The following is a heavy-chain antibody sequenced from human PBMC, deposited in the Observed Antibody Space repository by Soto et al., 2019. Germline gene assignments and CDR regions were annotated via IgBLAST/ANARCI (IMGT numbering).Heavy chain of an antibody. J-gene: IGHJ6*03. CDR1: GFTFSSYW. Sequence: EVQLVESGGGLVQPGGSLRLSCAASGFTFSSYWMSWVRQAPGKGLEWVANIKQDGSEKYYVDSVKGRFTISRDNAKNSLYLQMNGLRAEDTAVYYCARGGGSLWYYYMDVWGKGTTVTVSS. V-gene: IGHV3-7*01. CDR2: IKQDGSEK. CDR3: ARGGGSLWYYYMDV. D-gene: IGHD2-15*01.